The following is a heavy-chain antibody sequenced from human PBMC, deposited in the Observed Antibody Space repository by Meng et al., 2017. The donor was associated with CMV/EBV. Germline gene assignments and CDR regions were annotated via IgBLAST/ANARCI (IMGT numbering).Heavy chain of an antibody. Sequence: ASGFSFSSYARSWVRQAPGKGLEWVSAISGSGGSTYYADSVKGRFTISRDNSKNTLYLQMNSLRAEDTAVYYCAKDRAAVGYKGSDYWGQGTLVTVSS. V-gene: IGHV3-23*01. CDR3: AKDRAAVGYKGSDY. CDR2: ISGSGGST. D-gene: IGHD6-13*01. CDR1: GFSFSSYA. J-gene: IGHJ4*02.